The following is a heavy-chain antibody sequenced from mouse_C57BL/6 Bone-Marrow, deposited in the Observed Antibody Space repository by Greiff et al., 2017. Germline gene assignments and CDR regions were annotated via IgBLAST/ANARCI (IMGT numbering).Heavy chain of an antibody. V-gene: IGHV1-19*01. CDR3: ARSYGNYGAWFAY. Sequence: VHVKQSGPVLVKPGASVKMSCKASGYTFTDYYMNWVKQSHGKSLEWIGVINPYNGGTSYNQKFKGKATLTVDKSSSTAYMELNSLTSEDSAVYYCARSYGNYGAWFAYWGQGTLVTVSA. J-gene: IGHJ3*01. CDR2: INPYNGGT. D-gene: IGHD2-10*02. CDR1: GYTFTDYY.